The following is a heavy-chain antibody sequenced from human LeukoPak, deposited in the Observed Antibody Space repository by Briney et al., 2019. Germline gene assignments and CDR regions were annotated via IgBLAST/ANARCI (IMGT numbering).Heavy chain of an antibody. CDR3: ATHTGSYYAPTY. CDR2: INPNSGGT. V-gene: IGHV1-2*02. CDR1: VYIFTGYY. J-gene: IGHJ4*02. D-gene: IGHD1-26*01. Sequence: GASVKVSCKPSVYIFTGYYMHWVRQAPGQGPEWMGWINPNSGGTEYPQKCQGGVTMTRDTSISTAYMELSSLRSDDTAVYYCATHTGSYYAPTYWGQGTLVTVSS.